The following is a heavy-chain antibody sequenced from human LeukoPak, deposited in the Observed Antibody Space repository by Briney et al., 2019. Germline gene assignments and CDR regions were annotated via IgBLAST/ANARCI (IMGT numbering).Heavy chain of an antibody. CDR3: ARAVPQGYYYMDV. Sequence: SETLSLTCAVYGGSFSGYYWSWIRQPPEKGLEWIGEINHSGSTSYNPSLKSRVTISVDTSKNQFSLKLSSVTAADTAVYSCARAVPQGYYYMDVWGKGTTVTVSS. V-gene: IGHV4-34*01. J-gene: IGHJ6*03. CDR2: INHSGST. CDR1: GGSFSGYY. D-gene: IGHD2-2*01.